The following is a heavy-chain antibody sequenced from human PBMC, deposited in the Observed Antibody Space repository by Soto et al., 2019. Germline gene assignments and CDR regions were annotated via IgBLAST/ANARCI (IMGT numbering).Heavy chain of an antibody. V-gene: IGHV4-4*07. D-gene: IGHD2-21*02. CDR3: ARETDQGDRYNFYYAMDV. CDR2: LYPSGST. CDR1: GDSMSSSY. Sequence: PSETLSLTCTVSGDSMSSSYWSWIRQPAGKGLEWVGRLYPSGSTNYNPSLRSRVTMSVDTSKNQFSLRLSSVTAADTAVYYCARETDQGDRYNFYYAMDVWGQGTTVTVSS. J-gene: IGHJ6*02.